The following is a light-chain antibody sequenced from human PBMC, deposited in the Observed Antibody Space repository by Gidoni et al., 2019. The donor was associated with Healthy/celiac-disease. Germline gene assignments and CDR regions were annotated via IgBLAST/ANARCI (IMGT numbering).Light chain of an antibody. Sequence: DIQLTQSPSSLSASLGDRVTITCRASPGISNYLAWYKQKPGKVPKLLIYASSTLQSGVPSRFRGSGSGTDFTLTSSSRQHEDGATYYCQKYNSAPRTFGQGTKAESK. CDR1: PGISNY. CDR2: ASS. V-gene: IGKV1-27*01. CDR3: QKYNSAPRT. J-gene: IGKJ1*01.